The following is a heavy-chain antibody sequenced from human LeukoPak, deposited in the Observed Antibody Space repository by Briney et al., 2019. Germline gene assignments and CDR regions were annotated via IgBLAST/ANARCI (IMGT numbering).Heavy chain of an antibody. CDR1: GFTLDDYA. Sequence: GGSLRLSCAASGFTLDDYAMHWVRQAPGKGLEWVSGISWNSGSIGYADSVKGRFTISRDNAKNSLYLQMNSLRAEDTALYYCAKDVGIAVAGGWFDPWGQGTLVTVSS. V-gene: IGHV3-9*01. D-gene: IGHD6-19*01. J-gene: IGHJ5*02. CDR2: ISWNSGSI. CDR3: AKDVGIAVAGGWFDP.